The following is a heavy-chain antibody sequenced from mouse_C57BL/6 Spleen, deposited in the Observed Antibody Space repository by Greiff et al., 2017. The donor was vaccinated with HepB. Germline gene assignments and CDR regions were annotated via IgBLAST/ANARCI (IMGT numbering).Heavy chain of an antibody. D-gene: IGHD1-1*01. V-gene: IGHV1-55*01. CDR1: GYTFTSYW. CDR2: IYPGSGST. J-gene: IGHJ2*01. Sequence: QVQLQQPGAELVKPGASVKMSCKASGYTFTSYWITWVKQRPGQGLEWIGDIYPGSGSTNYNEKFKSKATLTVDTSSSTAYMQLSSLTSEDSAVYYCARGDYYGSSYVGIFDYWGQGTTLTVSS. CDR3: ARGDYYGSSYVGIFDY.